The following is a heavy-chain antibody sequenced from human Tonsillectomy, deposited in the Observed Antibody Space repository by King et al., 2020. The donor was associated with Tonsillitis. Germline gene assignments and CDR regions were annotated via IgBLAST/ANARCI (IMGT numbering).Heavy chain of an antibody. Sequence: VQLVESGGGLVQPGGSLGLSCAASGFTFRNYAMSWVRQPPGKGLEWVSAISGRGGSTYPADSVKGRFTITRDNSKNTLYLQMNTLRVEDTAVYYCAKDKVATMPRDAFDFWGQGTMVTVSS. CDR3: AKDKVATMPRDAFDF. V-gene: IGHV3-23*04. CDR2: ISGRGGST. J-gene: IGHJ3*01. CDR1: GFTFRNYA. D-gene: IGHD5-12*01.